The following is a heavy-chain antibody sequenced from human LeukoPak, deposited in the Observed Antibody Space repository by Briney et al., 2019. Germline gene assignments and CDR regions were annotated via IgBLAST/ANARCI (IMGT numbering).Heavy chain of an antibody. V-gene: IGHV1-2*02. J-gene: IGHJ4*02. Sequence: ASVKVSCKASGYSFTAFYIHWVRQAPGQGLEWMGWIHPRSGETNYAYRFRGRVTMTRDTSISTTYMDLGSLGSDDTAVYYCARDGEYGTGSYYRGCFDYWGQGTLVTVSS. CDR1: GYSFTAFY. CDR3: ARDGEYGTGSYYRGCFDY. D-gene: IGHD3-10*01. CDR2: IHPRSGET.